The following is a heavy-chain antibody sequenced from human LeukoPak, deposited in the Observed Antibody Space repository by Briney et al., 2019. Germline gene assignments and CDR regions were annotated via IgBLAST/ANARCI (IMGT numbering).Heavy chain of an antibody. D-gene: IGHD2-15*01. CDR1: GFSFSAYG. Sequence: GGSLRLSCAASGFSFSAYGMHWVRQSPGKGLEWLAVIWDDGSYTYYADSVKGRFTISRDNAKNTLYLQMNSLRAEDTAVYYCAKPTRGSGGSFLIDYWGQGTLVSVPS. J-gene: IGHJ4*02. V-gene: IGHV3-33*06. CDR3: AKPTRGSGGSFLIDY. CDR2: IWDDGSYT.